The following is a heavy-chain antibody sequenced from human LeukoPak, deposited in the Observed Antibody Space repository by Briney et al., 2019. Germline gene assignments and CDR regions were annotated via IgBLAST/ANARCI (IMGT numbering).Heavy chain of an antibody. CDR3: ARGIQLWTPYYDYYMDV. V-gene: IGHV4-4*07. J-gene: IGHJ6*03. D-gene: IGHD5-18*01. Sequence: SETLSLTCTVSGGSISSYYWSWIRQPAGKGLEWIGGIYTSGSTNYNPSLKSRVTMSVDTSKNQFSLKLSSVTAADTAVYYCARGIQLWTPYYDYYMDVWGKGTTVTVSS. CDR2: IYTSGST. CDR1: GGSISSYY.